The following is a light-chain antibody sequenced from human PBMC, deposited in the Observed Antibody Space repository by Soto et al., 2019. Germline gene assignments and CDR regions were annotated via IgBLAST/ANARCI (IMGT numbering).Light chain of an antibody. J-gene: IGLJ3*02. CDR2: QVS. V-gene: IGLV2-18*01. CDR3: SLKTSRVTWV. Sequence: QSALTQPPSVSGSPGQSVTISCTGTSIDVGNFDLVSWYQQPPGTAPKLLIYQVSNRPSGVPDRFSGSQSGNTASLTISGLQAEDEADYYCSLKTSRVTWVFGGGTQLTVL. CDR1: SIDVGNFDL.